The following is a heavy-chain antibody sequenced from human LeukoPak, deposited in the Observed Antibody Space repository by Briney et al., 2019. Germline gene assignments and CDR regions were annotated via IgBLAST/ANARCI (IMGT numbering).Heavy chain of an antibody. CDR2: INPNSGGT. D-gene: IGHD3-22*01. V-gene: IGHV1-2*02. CDR1: RYTFTGYY. Sequence: GASVKVSCKASRYTFTGYYIHWVRQAPGQGLEWMGWINPNSGGTNYAHKFQGRVTMTRDTSISTAYMELSRLRSDDTAVYYCARVKNYYDSSGYLYYFDYWGQGTLVTLSS. CDR3: ARVKNYYDSSGYLYYFDY. J-gene: IGHJ4*02.